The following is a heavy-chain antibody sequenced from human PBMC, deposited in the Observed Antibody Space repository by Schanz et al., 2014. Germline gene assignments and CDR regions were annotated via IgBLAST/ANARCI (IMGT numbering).Heavy chain of an antibody. CDR3: TRDTDYHFDY. Sequence: EVHLVESGGGLVQPGGSLRLSCAASGFTFSSSWMHWVRQAPGKGLVWVSRTSHDGSFTTFADSVKGRFTISRDNARNTLYLQMNSLRAEDTAVYYCTRDTDYHFDYWGQGPLVTVSS. D-gene: IGHD4-17*01. V-gene: IGHV3-74*01. J-gene: IGHJ4*02. CDR2: TSHDGSFT. CDR1: GFTFSSSW.